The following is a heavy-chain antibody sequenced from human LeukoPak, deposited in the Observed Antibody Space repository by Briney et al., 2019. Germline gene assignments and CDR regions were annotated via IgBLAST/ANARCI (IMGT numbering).Heavy chain of an antibody. V-gene: IGHV3-23*01. CDR2: ISGSGGST. Sequence: GGSLRLSCAASGFPFSCYAMSWVRPAPGKGLEWVSAISGSGGSTYYADSVKGRFTISRDNSKNTLYLQMNSLRAEDTAVYYCAKVWDSFKFSKHAFDIWGQGTMVTVSS. J-gene: IGHJ3*02. CDR1: GFPFSCYA. CDR3: AKVWDSFKFSKHAFDI. D-gene: IGHD3-16*01.